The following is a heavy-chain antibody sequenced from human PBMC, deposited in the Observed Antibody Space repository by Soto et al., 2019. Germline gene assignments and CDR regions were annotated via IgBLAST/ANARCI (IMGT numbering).Heavy chain of an antibody. CDR3: ARALAGVDYYYGMDV. Sequence: SETLSLTCTVSGGSISSSSYYWGWIRQPPGKGLEWIGSIYYSGSTYYNPSLKSRVTISVDTSKNQFSMKLSSVTAADTAVYYCARALAGVDYYYGMDVWGQGTTVT. CDR2: IYYSGST. CDR1: GGSISSSSYY. V-gene: IGHV4-39*07. J-gene: IGHJ6*02.